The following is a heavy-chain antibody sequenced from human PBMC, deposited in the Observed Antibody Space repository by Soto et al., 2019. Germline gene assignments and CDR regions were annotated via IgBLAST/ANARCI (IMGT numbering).Heavy chain of an antibody. J-gene: IGHJ4*02. D-gene: IGHD6-6*01. CDR2: IYPGDSDT. CDR1: GYSFTSYW. Sequence: GESLKISCKGSGYSFTSYWIGWVRQMPGKGLEWMGIIYPGDSDTSYSPSFQGQVTISADKSISTAYLEWSSLKASDTSMYDCARRYSSSYYFDYWGQGTLVTVSS. CDR3: ARRYSSSYYFDY. V-gene: IGHV5-51*01.